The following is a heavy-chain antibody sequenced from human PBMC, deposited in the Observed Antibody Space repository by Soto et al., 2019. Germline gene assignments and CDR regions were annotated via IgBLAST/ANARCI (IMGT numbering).Heavy chain of an antibody. J-gene: IGHJ4*02. D-gene: IGHD1-26*01. CDR2: ISGSGDST. CDR1: GFTFSTYA. Sequence: PGGSLRLSCAASGFTFSTYAMNWVRQAPGKGLEWVSGISGSGDSTYYADSVKGRFTISRDNSKNTLYLQMNSLRAEDTAVYYCARAPLVGATMYFDYWGQGTLVTVSS. CDR3: ARAPLVGATMYFDY. V-gene: IGHV3-23*01.